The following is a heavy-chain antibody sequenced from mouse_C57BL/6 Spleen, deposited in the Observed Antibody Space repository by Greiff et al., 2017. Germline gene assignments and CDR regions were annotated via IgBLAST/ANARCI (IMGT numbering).Heavy chain of an antibody. D-gene: IGHD4-1*01. V-gene: IGHV1-82*01. J-gene: IGHJ1*03. CDR1: GYAFSSSW. Sequence: QVQLQQSGPELVQPGASVKISCKASGYAFSSSWMNWVKQRPGKGLEWIGRIYPGDGDTNYNGKFKGKATLTADKSSSTAYMQLSSLTSEDSSVYFCAASWDWYFDVWGTGTTGTVSS. CDR3: AASWDWYFDV. CDR2: IYPGDGDT.